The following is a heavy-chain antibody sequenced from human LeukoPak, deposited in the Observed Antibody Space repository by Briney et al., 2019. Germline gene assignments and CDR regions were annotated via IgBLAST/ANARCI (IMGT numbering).Heavy chain of an antibody. Sequence: SETLSLTCAVYGWSFNDYYWNWIRQPPGKGLEWSGEINARGDTNYNPSLKSRVTISVDTSKKQFSLGLTSMIAADTALYYCARGQVPAARGYNWFDPWGQGTLVTVSS. CDR2: INARGDT. V-gene: IGHV4-34*01. CDR3: ARGQVPAARGYNWFDP. D-gene: IGHD2-2*01. J-gene: IGHJ5*02. CDR1: GWSFNDYY.